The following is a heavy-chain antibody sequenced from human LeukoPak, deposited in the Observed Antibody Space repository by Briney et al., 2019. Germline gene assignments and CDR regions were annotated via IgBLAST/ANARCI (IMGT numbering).Heavy chain of an antibody. CDR2: IYYSGST. Sequence: SQTLSLICTVSGGSISSGGYCWSWIRQHPGKGLEWIGYIYYSGSTYYNPSLKSRVTISVDTSKNQFSLKLSSVTAADTAVYYCARGSEWLSTDYWGQGTLVTVSS. J-gene: IGHJ4*02. CDR3: ARGSEWLSTDY. V-gene: IGHV4-31*03. D-gene: IGHD3-3*01. CDR1: GGSISSGGYC.